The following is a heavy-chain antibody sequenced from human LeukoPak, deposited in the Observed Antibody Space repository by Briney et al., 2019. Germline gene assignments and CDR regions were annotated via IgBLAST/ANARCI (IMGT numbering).Heavy chain of an antibody. V-gene: IGHV1-24*01. CDR1: GYTLTELS. J-gene: IGHJ4*02. CDR2: FDPEDGET. D-gene: IGHD3-10*01. CDR3: ATVGGSGFGELPDY. Sequence: ASVKVSCKVSGYTLTELSMHLVRQAPGKGLEWMGGFDPEDGETIYAQKFQGRVTMTEDTSTDTAYMELSSLRSEDTAVYYCATVGGSGFGELPDYWGQGTLVTVSS.